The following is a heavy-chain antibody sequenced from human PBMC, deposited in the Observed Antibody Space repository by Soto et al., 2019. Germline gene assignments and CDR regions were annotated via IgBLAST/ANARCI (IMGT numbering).Heavy chain of an antibody. CDR3: ATSSSWPHYYYYYGMDV. J-gene: IGHJ6*02. CDR1: GYTFTSYA. CDR2: IDAGNGNT. D-gene: IGHD6-13*01. Sequence: GASVKVSCKASGYTFTSYAMHWVRQAPGQRLEWMGWIDAGNGNTKYSQKFQGRVTITRDTSASTAYMELSSLRSEDTAVYYCATSSSWPHYYYYYGMDVWGQGTTVTVSS. V-gene: IGHV1-3*01.